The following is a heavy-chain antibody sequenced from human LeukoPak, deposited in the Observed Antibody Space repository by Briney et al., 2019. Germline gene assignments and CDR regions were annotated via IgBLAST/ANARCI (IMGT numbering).Heavy chain of an antibody. V-gene: IGHV3-23*01. Sequence: GGSLRLSCAASGFTFSSYAMSWVRQAPGKGLEWVSAISGSGGTTYYADSVKGRFTISRDNSKNTLYLQMNSLRAEDSALYYCAKDIYCDSSSCSRGAFDIWDQGTMVTVSS. J-gene: IGHJ3*02. CDR2: ISGSGGTT. CDR1: GFTFSSYA. CDR3: AKDIYCDSSSCSRGAFDI. D-gene: IGHD2-2*01.